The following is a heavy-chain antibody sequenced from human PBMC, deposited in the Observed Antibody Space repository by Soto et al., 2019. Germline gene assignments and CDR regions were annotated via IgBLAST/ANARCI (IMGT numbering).Heavy chain of an antibody. CDR2: IKQDGSEK. Sequence: EVQLVESGGGLVQPGGSLRLSCAASGFTFSSYWMSWVRQAPGKGLEWVANIKQDGSEKYYVDSVKGRFTISRDNAKNSLYLQMNSLRAEDTAVYYCARDDCSSTSCPRAQVYYYGMDVWGQGTTVTVSS. CDR3: ARDDCSSTSCPRAQVYYYGMDV. J-gene: IGHJ6*02. V-gene: IGHV3-7*01. CDR1: GFTFSSYW. D-gene: IGHD2-2*01.